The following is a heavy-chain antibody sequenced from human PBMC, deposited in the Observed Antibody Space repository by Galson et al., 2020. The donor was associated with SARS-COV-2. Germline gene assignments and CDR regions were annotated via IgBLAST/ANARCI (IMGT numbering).Heavy chain of an antibody. Sequence: GESLKISCAASGFTFSSYSMNWVRQAPGKGLEWVSSISSSSSYIYYADSVKGRFTISRDNAKNSLYLQMNSLRAEDTAVYYCARDPAITYYYGSGGYDYFDYWGQGTLVTVSS. V-gene: IGHV3-21*01. D-gene: IGHD3-10*01. J-gene: IGHJ4*02. CDR2: ISSSSSYI. CDR1: GFTFSSYS. CDR3: ARDPAITYYYGSGGYDYFDY.